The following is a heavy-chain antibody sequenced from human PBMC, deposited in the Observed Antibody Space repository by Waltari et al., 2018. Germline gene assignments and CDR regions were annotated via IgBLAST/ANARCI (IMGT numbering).Heavy chain of an antibody. CDR3: VKTVTGSYDF. V-gene: IGHV3-23*01. D-gene: IGHD1-26*01. CDR2: ISGGGDSA. Sequence: EVQMLESGGRLVQPGGSLRLSCAASGFIFNSCSMSWVHQAPGKGLEWVSFISGGGDSAHYADSVNGRFTISRDNSKNTLFLQMNSLRAEDTAVYYCVKTVTGSYDFWGQGTLVTVSS. J-gene: IGHJ4*02. CDR1: GFIFNSCS.